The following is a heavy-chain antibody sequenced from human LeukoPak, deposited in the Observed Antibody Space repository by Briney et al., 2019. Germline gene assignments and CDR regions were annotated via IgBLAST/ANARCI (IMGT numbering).Heavy chain of an antibody. D-gene: IGHD3-10*01. V-gene: IGHV3-23*01. J-gene: IGHJ4*02. CDR3: AETGLMVRSPLGY. CDR2: ISGSGGST. Sequence: PGGSLRLSCAASGFTFSSYAMSWVRQAPGKGLEWVSAISGSGGSTYYADSVKGRFTISRDNSKNTLYLQMNSLRAEDTAVYYCAETGLMVRSPLGYWGQGTLVTVSS. CDR1: GFTFSSYA.